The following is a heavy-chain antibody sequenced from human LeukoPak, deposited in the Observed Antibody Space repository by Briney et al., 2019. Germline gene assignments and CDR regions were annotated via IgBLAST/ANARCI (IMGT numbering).Heavy chain of an antibody. Sequence: GGSLRLSCAASGFTFSSYSMNWVRQAPGKGLEWVSYISSSSSTIYYADSVKGRFTISRDNAKNSLYLQMNSLRAEDTAVYYCAREYYGSGSYLRSDPWGQGTLVTVSS. D-gene: IGHD3-10*01. CDR1: GFTFSSYS. CDR2: ISSSSSTI. J-gene: IGHJ5*02. CDR3: AREYYGSGSYLRSDP. V-gene: IGHV3-48*01.